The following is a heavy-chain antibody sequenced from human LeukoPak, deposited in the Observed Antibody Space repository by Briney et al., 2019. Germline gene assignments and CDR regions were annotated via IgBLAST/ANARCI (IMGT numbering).Heavy chain of an antibody. D-gene: IGHD4-17*01. V-gene: IGHV1-3*01. CDR1: GYTFTSYV. CDR2: INGGNGNT. J-gene: IGHJ6*04. CDR3: AKDKWVTTDGMDV. Sequence: ASVKVSCKASGYTFTSYVIHWVGQAPGKGLEGMGWINGGNGNTRYSQTFQGRVTLTRDTSANTAYMELSSLRSEDTAVYYCAKDKWVTTDGMDVWGRGTTVTVSS.